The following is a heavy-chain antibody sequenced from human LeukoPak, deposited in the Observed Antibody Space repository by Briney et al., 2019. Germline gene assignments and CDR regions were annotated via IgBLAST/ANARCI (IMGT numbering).Heavy chain of an antibody. CDR2: ISAYNGNT. D-gene: IGHD1-26*01. J-gene: IGHJ4*02. V-gene: IGHV1-18*01. CDR3: ARTKIKYSGSYATYYFDY. Sequence: ASVKVSCKASGYTFTSYGISWVRQAPGQGLGWMGWISAYNGNTNYAQKFQGRVTMTRDTSTSTVYMELSSLRSEDTAVYYCARTKIKYSGSYATYYFDYWGQGTLVTVSS. CDR1: GYTFTSYG.